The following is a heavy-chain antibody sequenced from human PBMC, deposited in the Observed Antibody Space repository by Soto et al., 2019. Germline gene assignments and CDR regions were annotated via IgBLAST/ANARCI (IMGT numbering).Heavy chain of an antibody. CDR1: GFTLGNFG. V-gene: IGHV3-30-3*01. CDR3: AGLEQWLIRNYNYDMDV. CDR2: ISYDGSNK. J-gene: IGHJ6*02. D-gene: IGHD6-19*01. Sequence: QVQRVESGGGVVQPGRSLRLSCAASGFTLGNFGMHWVRQAPGKGLEWVAVISYDGSNKYYADSVKGRFTISRDNFKNMLFLQMNSLRAEDSAVYYCAGLEQWLIRNYNYDMDVWGQGTTVTVSS.